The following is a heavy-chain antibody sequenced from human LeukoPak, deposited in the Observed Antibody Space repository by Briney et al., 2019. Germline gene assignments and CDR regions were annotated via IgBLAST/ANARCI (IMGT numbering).Heavy chain of an antibody. CDR3: ARDRVVFEY. Sequence: GGSLRLSCAASGFTFSSYSMNWVRQAPGKGLEWVSSISSSSSYIYYADSVKGRFTVSRDNAKNSLYLQMNSLRVEDTAVYYCARDRVVFEYWGQGTLVTVSS. CDR2: ISSSSSYI. J-gene: IGHJ4*02. D-gene: IGHD2-15*01. CDR1: GFTFSSYS. V-gene: IGHV3-21*04.